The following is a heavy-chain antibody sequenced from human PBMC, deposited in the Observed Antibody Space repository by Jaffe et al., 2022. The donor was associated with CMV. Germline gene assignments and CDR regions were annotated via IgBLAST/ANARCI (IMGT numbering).Heavy chain of an antibody. Sequence: QVTLKESGPVLVKPTETLTLTCTVSGFSLSNARMGVSWIRQPPGKALEWLAHIFSNDEKSYSTSLKSRLTISKDTSKSQVVLTMTNMDPVDTATYYCARTDYDILTGDVWGKGTTVTVSS. CDR2: IFSNDEK. J-gene: IGHJ6*04. CDR3: ARTDYDILTGDV. D-gene: IGHD3-9*01. CDR1: GFSLSNARMG. V-gene: IGHV2-26*01.